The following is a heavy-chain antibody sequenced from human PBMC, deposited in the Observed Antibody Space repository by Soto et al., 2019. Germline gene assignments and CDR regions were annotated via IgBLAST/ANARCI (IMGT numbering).Heavy chain of an antibody. CDR1: GYSFTSYW. V-gene: IGHV5-51*01. J-gene: IGHJ3*02. CDR3: ARSRGSGSYSVLAFDI. CDR2: IYPGDSDT. D-gene: IGHD3-10*01. Sequence: GESLKISCKGSGYSFTSYWVGWVRQMPGKGLEWMGTIYPGDSDTRYSPSFQGQVTISADKSISTAYLQWSSLKASDTAMYYCARSRGSGSYSVLAFDIWGQGTMVTVSS.